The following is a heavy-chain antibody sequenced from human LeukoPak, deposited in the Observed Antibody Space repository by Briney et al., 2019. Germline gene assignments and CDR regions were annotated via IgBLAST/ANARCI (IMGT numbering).Heavy chain of an antibody. CDR1: GFTLSSYA. CDR3: ARSYYANAFDI. Sequence: GGSLRVSCAASGFTLSSYAMCWVRQAPGKRLEWVSAISGSGGSTYYADSVKGRFTISRDNSKNTLYLQMNSLRADDTAVYYCARSYYANAFDIWGQGTMVTVSS. J-gene: IGHJ3*02. V-gene: IGHV3-23*01. CDR2: ISGSGGST. D-gene: IGHD3-3*01.